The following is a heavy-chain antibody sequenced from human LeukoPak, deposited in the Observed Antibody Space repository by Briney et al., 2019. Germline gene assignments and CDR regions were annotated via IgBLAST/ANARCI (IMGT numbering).Heavy chain of an antibody. J-gene: IGHJ4*02. Sequence: SVKVSCTASGGTFSSYAISWVRQAPGQGLEWMGGIIPIFGTANYAQKFQGRVTITADKSTSTAYMELSSLRSEDTAVYYCARDKSYGSLPRYYFDYWGQGTLVTVSS. CDR1: GGTFSSYA. CDR3: ARDKSYGSLPRYYFDY. D-gene: IGHD3-16*01. V-gene: IGHV1-69*06. CDR2: IIPIFGTA.